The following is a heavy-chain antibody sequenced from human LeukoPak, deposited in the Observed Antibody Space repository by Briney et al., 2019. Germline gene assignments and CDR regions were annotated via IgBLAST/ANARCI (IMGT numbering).Heavy chain of an antibody. V-gene: IGHV3-48*03. CDR2: ISSSGDTI. J-gene: IGHJ4*02. CDR3: ARSGMAVAATPWD. CDR1: GFTFSSYE. Sequence: PGGSLRLSCAASGFTFSSYEMNWVRQAPGKGLEWVSYISSSGDTIYYADSVKGRFTISRDNAKNSFYLQVSSLRVDDTALYYCARSGMAVAATPWDWGQGTPVTVSS. D-gene: IGHD6-19*01.